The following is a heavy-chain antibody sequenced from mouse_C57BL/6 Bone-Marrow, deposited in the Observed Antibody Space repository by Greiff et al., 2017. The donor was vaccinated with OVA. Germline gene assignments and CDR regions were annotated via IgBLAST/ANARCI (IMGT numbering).Heavy chain of an antibody. CDR3: AREDYYGRGPYYAMDY. D-gene: IGHD1-1*01. CDR1: GYTFTSYN. J-gene: IGHJ4*01. Sequence: LQESGAELVRPGASVKMSCKASGYTFTSYNMPWVKQTPRQGLEWIGALYPGNGDTSSNQKFKGKATLTVDKSSSTAYMQLSSLTSEDSAVYFCAREDYYGRGPYYAMDYWGQGTSVTVSS. V-gene: IGHV1-12*01. CDR2: LYPGNGDT.